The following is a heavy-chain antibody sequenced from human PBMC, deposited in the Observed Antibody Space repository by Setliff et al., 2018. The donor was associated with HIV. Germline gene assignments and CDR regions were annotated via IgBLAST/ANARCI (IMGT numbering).Heavy chain of an antibody. Sequence: KTSETLSLTCAVSGGSISSSNWWSWVRQPPGKGLEWIGEIYHSGSTNHNPSLKSRVTISVDKSKNQFSLKLSSVTAADTAVYYCARDGGYSYGIGGITYYFDYWGQGTLVTVSS. CDR1: GGSISSSNW. D-gene: IGHD5-18*01. V-gene: IGHV4-4*02. J-gene: IGHJ4*02. CDR2: IYHSGST. CDR3: ARDGGYSYGIGGITYYFDY.